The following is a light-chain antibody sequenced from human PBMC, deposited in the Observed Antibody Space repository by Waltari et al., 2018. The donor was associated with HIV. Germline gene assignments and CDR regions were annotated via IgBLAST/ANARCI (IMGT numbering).Light chain of an antibody. CDR2: AAS. J-gene: IGKJ2*01. V-gene: IGKV1-9*01. CDR3: QQVNSYPFT. CDR1: QGISTY. Sequence: DIQLTQSPSFLSASVGDRVTITCRASQGISTYLAWYQQKPGKAPKLLIYAASTLQSGDPSRFSGSGVGTDFALTISSLQPEDFATYYCQQVNSYPFTFGQGTKLEI.